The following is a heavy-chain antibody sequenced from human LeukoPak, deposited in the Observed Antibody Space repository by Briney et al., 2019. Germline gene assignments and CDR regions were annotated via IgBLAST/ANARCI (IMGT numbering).Heavy chain of an antibody. CDR2: ISGSGGDT. D-gene: IGHD6-19*01. V-gene: IGHV3-23*01. CDR1: GFTFRSYA. J-gene: IGHJ4*02. CDR3: AKTTAGYSSGRYPGWPIDY. Sequence: GGSLRLSCAASGFTFRSYAIYSVRQAPGKGLEWVSGISGSGGDTYFADSVKGRFTISRDNSKNTVFLQMDSVRAEDTAVYYCAKTTAGYSSGRYPGWPIDYWGQGTLVTVSS.